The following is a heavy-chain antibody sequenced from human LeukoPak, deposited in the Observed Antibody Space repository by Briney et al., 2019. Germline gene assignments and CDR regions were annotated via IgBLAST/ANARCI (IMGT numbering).Heavy chain of an antibody. CDR1: GFTFSSYG. CDR3: ARGPTYGSGSYLFDY. CDR2: IWYDGSNK. J-gene: IGHJ4*02. Sequence: GGSLRLSCAASGFTFSSYGMHWVRQAPGKGLEWVAVIWYDGSNKYYADSVKGRFTISRDNSKNTLYLQMNSLRAEDTAVYYCARGPTYGSGSYLFDYWGQGTLVTVSS. V-gene: IGHV3-33*01. D-gene: IGHD3-10*01.